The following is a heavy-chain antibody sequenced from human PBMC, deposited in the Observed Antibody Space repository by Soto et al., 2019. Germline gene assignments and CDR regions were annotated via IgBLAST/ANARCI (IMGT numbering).Heavy chain of an antibody. CDR2: ISSSGSSV. V-gene: IGHV3-48*03. CDR1: RFTFSTYE. CDR3: VRYCSSTLCNGVATRTFDY. J-gene: IGHJ4*02. D-gene: IGHD5-12*01. Sequence: GGSLRLSCAASRFTFSTYEMHWVRQAPGKGLEWVSCISSSGSSVYYADSVKGRFTISRDNSRNSLYLQMNSPRDEDTALYYCVRYCSSTLCNGVATRTFDYWGQGALVTVSS.